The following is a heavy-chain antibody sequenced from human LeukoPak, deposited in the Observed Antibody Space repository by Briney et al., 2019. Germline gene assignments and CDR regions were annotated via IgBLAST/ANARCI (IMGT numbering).Heavy chain of an antibody. CDR1: GFTFSSYG. CDR2: IRYDGSNK. V-gene: IGHV3-30*02. CDR3: ARLLAAAGVNY. Sequence: GGSLRLSCAASGFTFSSYGMHWVRQAPGKGLEWVAFIRYDGSNKYYADSVKGRFTISRDNSKNTLYLQMNSLRAEDTAVYYCARLLAAAGVNYGGREPLVTVPS. D-gene: IGHD6-13*01. J-gene: IGHJ4*02.